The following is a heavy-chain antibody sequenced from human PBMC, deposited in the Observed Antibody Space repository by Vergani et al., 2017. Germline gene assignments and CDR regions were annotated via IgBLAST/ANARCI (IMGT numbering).Heavy chain of an antibody. Sequence: QVQLQESGPGLVKPSQTLSLTCTVSGGSISRGDYYWSWIRQPPGKGLEWIGDIYYSGSTYYNPSLKSRVTISVDTSKNQFSLKLSSVTAADTAVYYCARDLGIAVAGGNWFDPWGQGTLVTVSS. D-gene: IGHD6-19*01. CDR2: IYYSGST. CDR1: GGSISRGDYY. CDR3: ARDLGIAVAGGNWFDP. J-gene: IGHJ5*02. V-gene: IGHV4-30-4*01.